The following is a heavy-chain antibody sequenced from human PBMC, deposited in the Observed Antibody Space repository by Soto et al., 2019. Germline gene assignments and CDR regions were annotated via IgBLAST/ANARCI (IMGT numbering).Heavy chain of an antibody. CDR1: GGTFSSYT. D-gene: IGHD2-15*01. CDR2: IIPILGIA. Sequence: QVQLVQSGAEVKKPGSSVKVSCKASGGTFSSYTISWVRQAPGQGLEWMGRIIPILGIANYAQKFQGRVTITADKSTSTAYMVLSSLRSEDTAVYYCARGYCSGGSCYYTNDYWGQGTLVTVSS. CDR3: ARGYCSGGSCYYTNDY. V-gene: IGHV1-69*02. J-gene: IGHJ4*02.